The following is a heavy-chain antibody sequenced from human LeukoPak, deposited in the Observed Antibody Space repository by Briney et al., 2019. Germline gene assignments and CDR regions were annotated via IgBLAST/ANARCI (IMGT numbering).Heavy chain of an antibody. CDR2: INPSGGST. V-gene: IGHV1-46*01. CDR3: ARDLWQRDGYNRIGALDY. Sequence: ASVKVSCKASGYTFTSYYMHWVRQAPGQGLEWMGIINPSGGSTSYAQKFQGRVTMTRDMSTSTVYMELSSLRSEDTAVYYCARDLWQRDGYNRIGALDYWGQGTLVTVSS. D-gene: IGHD5-24*01. J-gene: IGHJ4*02. CDR1: GYTFTSYY.